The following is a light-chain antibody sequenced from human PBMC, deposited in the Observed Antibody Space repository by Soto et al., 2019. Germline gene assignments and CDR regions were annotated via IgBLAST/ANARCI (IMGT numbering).Light chain of an antibody. CDR1: QTISSW. CDR3: QHSNSYSEA. Sequence: DIQMTQSPSTLSGSVGDRVTITCRASQTISSWLAWYQQKPGKAPKLLIYKASTLKSGVPPRFSGSGSGTEFTLTLSSLQPDDFAPYYCQHSNSYSEAFGQGTKVDIK. V-gene: IGKV1-5*03. CDR2: KAS. J-gene: IGKJ1*01.